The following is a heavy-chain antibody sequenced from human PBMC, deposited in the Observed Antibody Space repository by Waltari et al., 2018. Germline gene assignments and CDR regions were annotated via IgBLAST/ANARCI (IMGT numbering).Heavy chain of an antibody. Sequence: QVQLVQSGSEVKKPGASVKVSCKASGYAFNTYAINWVQQAPGQGLQWMGWIKTDTGHPTYAPGCTGRFVFSLDTSVTTTFLQISDLRAEDTAVYFCAREHTIYGDYSSDLWGQGALVTVSS. CDR3: AREHTIYGDYSSDL. D-gene: IGHD4-17*01. J-gene: IGHJ4*02. V-gene: IGHV7-4-1*02. CDR1: GYAFNTYA. CDR2: IKTDTGHP.